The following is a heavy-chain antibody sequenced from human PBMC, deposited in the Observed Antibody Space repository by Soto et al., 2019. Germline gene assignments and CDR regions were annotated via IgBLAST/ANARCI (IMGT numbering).Heavy chain of an antibody. CDR3: AKDEGVGATLGLPDY. D-gene: IGHD1-26*01. Sequence: QVQLVESGGGVVQPGRSLRLSCAASGFSFSCCAMHWVRQAPGEGLEWVAIISNDGSRKYYADSVKGRFTISRDNSKNTLYLQMDSLRAEDTAVYYCAKDEGVGATLGLPDYWGQGTLVTVSS. V-gene: IGHV3-30*18. CDR1: GFSFSCCA. J-gene: IGHJ4*02. CDR2: ISNDGSRK.